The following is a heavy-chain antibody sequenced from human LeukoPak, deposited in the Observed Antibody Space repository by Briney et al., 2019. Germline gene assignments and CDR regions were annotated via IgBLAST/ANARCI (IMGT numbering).Heavy chain of an antibody. CDR3: TTLPCDSDY. V-gene: IGHV3-49*03. CDR1: GFTFGEYA. CDR2: IRSKAYGGTT. Sequence: GGSLRLSCTASGFTFGEYAMSWFRQAPGKGLEWVGFIRSKAYGGTTEYAASVKGRFTISRDDSKSIAYLQMNSLKTEDTAVYYCTTLPCDSDYWGQGTLVTVSS. D-gene: IGHD2-21*02. J-gene: IGHJ4*02.